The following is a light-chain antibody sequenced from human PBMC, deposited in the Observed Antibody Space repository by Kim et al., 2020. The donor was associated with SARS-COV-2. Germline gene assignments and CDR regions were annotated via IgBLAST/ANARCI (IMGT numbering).Light chain of an antibody. J-gene: IGKJ4*01. CDR1: QSISSW. V-gene: IGKV1-5*03. CDR2: KAS. CDR3: QQYNSQLT. Sequence: DIQMTQSPSTLSASVGDRVTITCRASQSISSWLAWYQQKPGKAPKLLIYKASSLESGVPSRFSGCGSGTEFTLTISSLQPDDFATYYCQQYNSQLTFGGGTKVDIK.